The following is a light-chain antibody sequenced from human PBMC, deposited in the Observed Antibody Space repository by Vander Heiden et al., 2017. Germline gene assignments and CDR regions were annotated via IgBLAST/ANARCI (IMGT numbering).Light chain of an antibody. CDR3: QQYGISPPWT. Sequence: VLTQSPGPLSFSPGVRPPLSSTPSQNISSNYLAWYQQKPGQAPRLLIHGASSRATGIPDRFSGSGSGTDFTLTISRLEPEDFAVYYCQQYGISPPWTFGQGTKVEIK. CDR2: GAS. V-gene: IGKV3-20*01. J-gene: IGKJ1*01. CDR1: QNISSNY.